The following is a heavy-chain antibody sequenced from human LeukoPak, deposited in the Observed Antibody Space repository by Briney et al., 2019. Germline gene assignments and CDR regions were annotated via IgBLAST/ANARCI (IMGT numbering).Heavy chain of an antibody. CDR3: AVAVAAPFDY. Sequence: GMSLRLSCGASGFTFSYYVMHWVRQAPGKGLEWVALISDDGSKKNYGDSVKGRFTISRDNSKNTLYLQMNSLKTEDTAVYSCAVAVAAPFDYWGQGTLVTVSS. D-gene: IGHD6-13*01. V-gene: IGHV3-30*03. J-gene: IGHJ4*02. CDR1: GFTFSYYV. CDR2: ISDDGSKK.